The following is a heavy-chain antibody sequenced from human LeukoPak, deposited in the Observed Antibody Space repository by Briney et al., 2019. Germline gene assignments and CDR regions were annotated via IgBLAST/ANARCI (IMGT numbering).Heavy chain of an antibody. D-gene: IGHD6-19*01. V-gene: IGHV3-74*01. CDR3: ARELAAGI. CDR1: GFTFSSYW. Sequence: GGSLRLSCAASGFTFSSYWMHWVRQAPGKGLVWVSRINGDGSSTNYADSVKGRFTISRDNAENTLYLQMSSLRAEDTAVYYCARELAAGIWGQGTLVTVSS. CDR2: INGDGSST. J-gene: IGHJ4*02.